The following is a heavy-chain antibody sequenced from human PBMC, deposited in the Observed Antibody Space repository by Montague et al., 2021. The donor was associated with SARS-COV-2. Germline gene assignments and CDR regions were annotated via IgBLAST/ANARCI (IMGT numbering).Heavy chain of an antibody. CDR2: ISWNSGSI. CDR3: AKGIAAAGIGFYYYYYGMDV. Sequence: LRLSCAASGFTFGDYAMHWVRQAPGKGLEWVSGISWNSGSIGYADSVKGRFTISRDNAKNSLYLQMNSLRAEDTALYYCAKGIAAAGIGFYYYYYGMDVWGQGTTVTVSS. D-gene: IGHD6-13*01. V-gene: IGHV3-9*01. CDR1: GFTFGDYA. J-gene: IGHJ6*02.